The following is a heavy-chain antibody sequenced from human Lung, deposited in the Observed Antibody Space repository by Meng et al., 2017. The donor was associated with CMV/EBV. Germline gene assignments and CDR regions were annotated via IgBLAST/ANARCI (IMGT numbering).Heavy chain of an antibody. D-gene: IGHD2-2*03. J-gene: IGHJ3*01. Sequence: SETLSLTCTVSDDSIYSGGYYWNWIRQHPGKGLEWIGYIHNSGSTYYNPSLKSRIDMSVDTSKNQFSLKLTSVSAADTAVYYCARALATAGSCSSSSCLHAFEVWGLGTMVTVSS. CDR2: IHNSGST. CDR1: DDSIYSGGYY. CDR3: ARALATAGSCSSSSCLHAFEV. V-gene: IGHV4-31*03.